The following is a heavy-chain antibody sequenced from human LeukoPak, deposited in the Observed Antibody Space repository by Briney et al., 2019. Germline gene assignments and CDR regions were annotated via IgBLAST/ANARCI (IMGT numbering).Heavy chain of an antibody. CDR1: GGSISSYY. Sequence: SETLSLTCTVSGGSISSYYWSWLRQPPGKGLEWIGYIYYSGSTNYNPSLKSRVTMSVDTSKNQFSLKLSSVTAADTAVYYCAGYDFWSGYYLGYWGQGTLVTVSS. D-gene: IGHD3-3*01. CDR2: IYYSGST. CDR3: AGYDFWSGYYLGY. V-gene: IGHV4-59*12. J-gene: IGHJ4*02.